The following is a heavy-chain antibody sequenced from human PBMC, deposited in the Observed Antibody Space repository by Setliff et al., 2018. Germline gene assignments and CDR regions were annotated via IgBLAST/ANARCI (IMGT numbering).Heavy chain of an antibody. V-gene: IGHV4-38-2*01. Sequence: SETLSLTCAVSGNSISSGYCWGWIRQPPGKGLECIGSIYHSGSTFYNPSLKSRVTISLDTSKNQFSLKLRSVTAADTAVYYCARQGFGTTYMPFDYWGQGTLVTVS. CDR1: GNSISSGYC. CDR3: ARQGFGTTYMPFDY. J-gene: IGHJ4*02. D-gene: IGHD1-7*01. CDR2: IYHSGST.